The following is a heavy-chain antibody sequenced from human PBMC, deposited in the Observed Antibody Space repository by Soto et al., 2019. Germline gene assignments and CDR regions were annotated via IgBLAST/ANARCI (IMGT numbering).Heavy chain of an antibody. V-gene: IGHV3-74*01. CDR2: MNEDGGTT. Sequence: GGSLRLSCAASGFTFSSYWMHWVRQAPGKGLVWVSRMNEDGGTTDYADSVKGRFTISRDNAKNTLYLQMNSLRVEDTAVYYCASDLSGRADVWGQGTTVTVYS. J-gene: IGHJ6*02. CDR1: GFTFSSYW. CDR3: ASDLSGRADV. D-gene: IGHD3-10*01.